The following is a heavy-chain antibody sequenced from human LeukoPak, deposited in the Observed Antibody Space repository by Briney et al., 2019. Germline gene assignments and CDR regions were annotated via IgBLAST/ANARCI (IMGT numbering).Heavy chain of an antibody. Sequence: PSETLSLTCAVSGGSISSSNWWCWVRQPPGKGLEWIGEIYHSGSTNYIPSLKSRVTISVDKSKNQFSLRLSSVTAADTAVYYCASKWLGLNSWGQGTLVTVSS. CDR3: ASKWLGLNS. CDR1: GGSISSSNW. J-gene: IGHJ4*02. V-gene: IGHV4-4*02. CDR2: IYHSGST. D-gene: IGHD6-19*01.